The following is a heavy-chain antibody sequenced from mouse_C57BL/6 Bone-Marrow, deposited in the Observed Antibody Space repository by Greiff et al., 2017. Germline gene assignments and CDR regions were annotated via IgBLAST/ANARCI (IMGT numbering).Heavy chain of an antibody. CDR2: IYPGDGDT. CDR1: GYAFSSSW. CDR3: ASCLDSSGYRTFDY. V-gene: IGHV1-82*01. D-gene: IGHD3-2*02. J-gene: IGHJ2*01. Sequence: QVQLQQSGPELVKPGASVKISCKASGYAFSSSWMNWVKQRPGKGLEWIGRIYPGDGDTNYNGKFKGKATLTADKSSSTAYMQLSSLTSEDSAVYFCASCLDSSGYRTFDYWGQGTTLTVSS.